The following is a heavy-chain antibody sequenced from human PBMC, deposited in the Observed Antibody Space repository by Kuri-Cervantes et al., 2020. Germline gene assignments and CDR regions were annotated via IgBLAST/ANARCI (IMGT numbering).Heavy chain of an antibody. D-gene: IGHD2-2*01. CDR2: ISAYNGNT. Sequence: ASVKVSCKASGYTFTSYGISWVRQAPGQGLEWMGWISAYNGNTNYAQKLQGRVTMTTDTSTSTAYMELRSLRSDDTAVYYCARVRSGTSRRGGYFDYWGQGTLVTVSS. CDR3: ARVRSGTSRRGGYFDY. CDR1: GYTFTSYG. J-gene: IGHJ4*02. V-gene: IGHV1-18*01.